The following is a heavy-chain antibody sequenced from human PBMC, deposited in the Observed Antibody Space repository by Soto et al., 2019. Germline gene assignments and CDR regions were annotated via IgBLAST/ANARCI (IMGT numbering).Heavy chain of an antibody. D-gene: IGHD1-26*01. CDR2: IIPVFRTS. CDR3: AKDGSWEGGGGES. V-gene: IGHV1-69*18. CDR1: GVTFSSYA. Sequence: QVQLVQSGAELKKPGSSVKVSCSASGVTFSSYAFTWVRQAPGQGLEWMGNIIPVFRTSNYAQGFQGRLTLSADESTNTIYMELSSLRSEDTAVYFCAKDGSWEGGGGESWGQGTLVLVSS. J-gene: IGHJ4*02.